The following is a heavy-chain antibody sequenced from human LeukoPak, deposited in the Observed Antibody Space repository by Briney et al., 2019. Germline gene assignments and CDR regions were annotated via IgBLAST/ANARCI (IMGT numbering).Heavy chain of an antibody. J-gene: IGHJ4*02. Sequence: ASVKVSCKASGYTFTSYDINWVRQATGQGLEWMGWMNPNSGNTGYAQKFQGRVTITRNTSISTAYMELSSLRSEDTAVYYCAREGGYNWNYGPSYDYWGQGTLVTVSS. D-gene: IGHD1-7*01. CDR3: AREGGYNWNYGPSYDY. CDR1: GYTFTSYD. CDR2: MNPNSGNT. V-gene: IGHV1-8*03.